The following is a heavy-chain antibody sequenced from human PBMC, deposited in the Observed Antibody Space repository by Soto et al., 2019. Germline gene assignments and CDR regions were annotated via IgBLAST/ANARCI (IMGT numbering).Heavy chain of an antibody. J-gene: IGHJ5*02. V-gene: IGHV3-23*01. Sequence: PGGSLRLSCTASGLTFSTFAMSWVRQSPGKGLEWVSTISGNGGATLYADSVKGRFTISRDNSKKTLYLQMNGLRAEDTAVYYCAPRLTIFGIVKLSTWFDPWGQGTLVTVSS. D-gene: IGHD3-3*01. CDR1: GLTFSTFA. CDR3: APRLTIFGIVKLSTWFDP. CDR2: ISGNGGAT.